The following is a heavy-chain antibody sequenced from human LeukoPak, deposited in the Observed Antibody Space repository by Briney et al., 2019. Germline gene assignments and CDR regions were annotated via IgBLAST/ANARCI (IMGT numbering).Heavy chain of an antibody. J-gene: IGHJ4*02. CDR1: GDSISSGDW. Sequence: SGTLSLTCAVSGDSISSGDWWSWVRQPPGKGLEWIGEIYHTGSTNYNPSLKSRVTMSVDKSKNQFSLKLNSVTAADTAVYYCARKRTGDQGYYFDYWGQGTLVTVSS. CDR2: IYHTGST. D-gene: IGHD1-1*01. CDR3: ARKRTGDQGYYFDY. V-gene: IGHV4-4*02.